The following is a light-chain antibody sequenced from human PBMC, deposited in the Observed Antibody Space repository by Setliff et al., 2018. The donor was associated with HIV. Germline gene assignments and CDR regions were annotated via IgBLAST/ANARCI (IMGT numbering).Light chain of an antibody. J-gene: IGLJ1*01. Sequence: SVLAQPRSVSGSPGQSVTISCTGTSSDVGGYNYVSWYQQHPGKAPKLMIYDVTIRPSGVSNRFSGSKSGNTASLTISGLQAEDEGDYYCYSYTAGTSDGFGGGTKGTVL. CDR2: DVT. V-gene: IGLV2-11*01. CDR3: YSYTAGTSDG. CDR1: SSDVGGYNY.